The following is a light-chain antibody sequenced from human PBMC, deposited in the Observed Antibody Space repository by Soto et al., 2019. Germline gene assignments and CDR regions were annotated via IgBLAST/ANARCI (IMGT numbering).Light chain of an antibody. Sequence: QSVLTQTASVSGSPGQSITISCTGTSSDVGGYNYVSWYQQQLGKAPKLIIYDVSNRPSGVSNRFSGSKSGYTASLTISGLQAEDEADYYCSSYASGSSVVFGGGTKVTVL. CDR1: SSDVGGYNY. V-gene: IGLV2-14*01. J-gene: IGLJ3*02. CDR2: DVS. CDR3: SSYASGSSVV.